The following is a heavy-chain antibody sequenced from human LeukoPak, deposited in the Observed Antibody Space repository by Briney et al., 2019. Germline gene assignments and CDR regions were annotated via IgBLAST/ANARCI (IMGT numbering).Heavy chain of an antibody. D-gene: IGHD3-10*01. J-gene: IGHJ4*02. V-gene: IGHV3-23*01. Sequence: GGSLRLSCAASGFTFSSYAMSWVRQAPGKRLEWVSTISGSGGSTYYADSVEGRFTISRDNSKNTMYLQMNSLRAEDTAVYYCAKAIKGSGKGYYFDYWGQGTLVTVSS. CDR2: ISGSGGST. CDR3: AKAIKGSGKGYYFDY. CDR1: GFTFSSYA.